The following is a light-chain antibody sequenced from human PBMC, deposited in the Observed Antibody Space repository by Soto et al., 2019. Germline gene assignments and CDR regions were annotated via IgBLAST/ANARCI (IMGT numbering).Light chain of an antibody. CDR3: QQYGSSPIT. V-gene: IGKV3D-20*01. CDR1: ESVSSNQ. Sequence: VVLTQSPATLSLSTGERAALSCGASESVSSNQLAWYQQKPGLAPRLLIYDASSRASGIPERFSGSGSGTGFSLTISSLEPEDSAVYYCQQYGSSPITFGQGTLLEIK. J-gene: IGKJ5*01. CDR2: DAS.